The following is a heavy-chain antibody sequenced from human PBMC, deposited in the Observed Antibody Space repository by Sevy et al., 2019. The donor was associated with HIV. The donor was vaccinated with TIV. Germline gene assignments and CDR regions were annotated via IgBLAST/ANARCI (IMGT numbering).Heavy chain of an antibody. Sequence: SETLSLTCAVYGGSFTDYFWTWIRQPPGKGLEWIGDIIHSGNTNYSPSLKSRVTISVDTTNNQFSLRLSSLTAADTALYYCARLYSSYFYENEDVWGHGTMVTVSS. J-gene: IGHJ3*01. CDR3: ARLYSSYFYENEDV. CDR1: GGSFTDYF. CDR2: IIHSGNT. D-gene: IGHD2-15*01. V-gene: IGHV4-34*12.